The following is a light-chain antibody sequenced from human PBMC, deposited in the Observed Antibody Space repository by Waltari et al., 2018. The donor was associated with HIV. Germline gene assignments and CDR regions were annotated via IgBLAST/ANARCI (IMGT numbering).Light chain of an antibody. CDR1: QSVSDQ. CDR3: QQYANWPPIT. CDR2: ASS. V-gene: IGKV3-15*01. Sequence: VLTQSPATLSLSPGATAPVSCRASQSVSDQLAWYQQSPGQAPRPLIYASSTRATGCPARFTGSGSGTNFTLTIGSLQSEDFAVYYCQQYANWPPITFGQGKRMEIK. J-gene: IGKJ5*01.